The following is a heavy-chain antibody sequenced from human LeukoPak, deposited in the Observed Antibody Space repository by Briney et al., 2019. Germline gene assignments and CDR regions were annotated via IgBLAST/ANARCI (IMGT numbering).Heavy chain of an antibody. Sequence: GGSLRLSCAASGFTINNSWMHWVRHAPGKGLVWVSRINSDGSSTSYEDSVKGRFTISRDNAKNTLYLQMNSLRVEDTAVYYCARDYGGSMDVWGKGTTVTVSS. V-gene: IGHV3-74*01. CDR1: GFTINNSW. J-gene: IGHJ6*03. CDR2: INSDGSST. CDR3: ARDYGGSMDV. D-gene: IGHD4-23*01.